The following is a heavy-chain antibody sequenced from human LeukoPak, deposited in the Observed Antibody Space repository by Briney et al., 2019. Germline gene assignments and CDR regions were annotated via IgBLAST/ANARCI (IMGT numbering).Heavy chain of an antibody. CDR3: ARDEQGSSTSYGMDV. CDR1: GYTFTSYY. J-gene: IGHJ6*02. CDR2: INPSGGST. V-gene: IGHV1-46*01. D-gene: IGHD6-13*01. Sequence: ASVKVSCKASGYTFTSYYMHWVRQAPGQGLEWMGIINPSGGSTSYAQKFQGRVTMTRDTSTSTVYMELSSPRSEDTAVYYCARDEQGSSTSYGMDVWGQGTTVTVSS.